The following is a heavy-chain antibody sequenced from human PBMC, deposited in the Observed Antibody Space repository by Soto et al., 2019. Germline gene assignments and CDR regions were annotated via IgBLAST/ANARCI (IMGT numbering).Heavy chain of an antibody. CDR1: GGSVSSGSYY. J-gene: IGHJ5*02. Sequence: QVQLQESGPGLVKPSETLSLTCTVSGGSVSSGSYYWSWIRQPPGKGLEWIGFVYYSGSTNYNPSVKSRVTISVDTSKNQFSLKLSSVTAADTAVYYCARVGIRGLETWVDPWGRGTLVTVSS. D-gene: IGHD3-10*01. CDR3: ARVGIRGLETWVDP. V-gene: IGHV4-61*01. CDR2: VYYSGST.